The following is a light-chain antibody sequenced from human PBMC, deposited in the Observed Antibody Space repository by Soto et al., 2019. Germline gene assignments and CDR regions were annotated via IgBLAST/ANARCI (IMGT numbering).Light chain of an antibody. Sequence: DIQMTQSPSTLSASVGDRVTITCRASQSISSWLAWYQQKPGKAPKLLIYKASSLEGGVPSRCSGSGSGTEFTLTISSLQPDDFATYYCQQYNSYWTFGQGTKVEIK. V-gene: IGKV1-5*03. CDR2: KAS. CDR1: QSISSW. J-gene: IGKJ1*01. CDR3: QQYNSYWT.